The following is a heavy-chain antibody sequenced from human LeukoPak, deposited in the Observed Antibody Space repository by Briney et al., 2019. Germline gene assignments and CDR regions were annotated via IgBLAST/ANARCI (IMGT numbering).Heavy chain of an antibody. V-gene: IGHV1-69*13. Sequence: ASVKVSCTASGGTFSSYAISWVRQAPGQGLEWMGGIIPIFGTANYAQKFQGRVTITADESTSTAYMELSSLRSEDTAVYYCARSDGLVVGATTLPDYWGQGTLVTVSS. D-gene: IGHD1-26*01. J-gene: IGHJ4*02. CDR3: ARSDGLVVGATTLPDY. CDR1: GGTFSSYA. CDR2: IIPIFGTA.